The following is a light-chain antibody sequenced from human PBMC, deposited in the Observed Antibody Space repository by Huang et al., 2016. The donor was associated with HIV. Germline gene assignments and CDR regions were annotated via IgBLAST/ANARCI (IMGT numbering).Light chain of an antibody. V-gene: IGKV1-NL1*01. CDR3: QQYQSVPWT. CDR2: GTS. J-gene: IGKJ1*01. Sequence: DIQMTQSPSSLSASVGNRVTIICRASQGISKSLAWYQQKPGKAPKLLLYGTSKLESGVPSRFSGSGSGTHYTLTISTLQPEDLATYYCQQYQSVPWTFGQGTKVAI. CDR1: QGISKS.